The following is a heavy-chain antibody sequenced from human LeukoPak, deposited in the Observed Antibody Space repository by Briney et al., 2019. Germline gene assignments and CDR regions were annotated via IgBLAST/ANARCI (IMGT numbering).Heavy chain of an antibody. CDR1: GFRFRNHW. Sequence: GGSLRLSCEASGFRFRNHWMNWVRQAPGKGLEWVANIKQDGSEKYYVDSVKGRFTISRDNAKNSLYLQMNSLRAEDTAVYYCARETFYYDFDYWGQGTLVTVSS. V-gene: IGHV3-7*01. CDR2: IKQDGSEK. CDR3: ARETFYYDFDY. J-gene: IGHJ4*02. D-gene: IGHD3-22*01.